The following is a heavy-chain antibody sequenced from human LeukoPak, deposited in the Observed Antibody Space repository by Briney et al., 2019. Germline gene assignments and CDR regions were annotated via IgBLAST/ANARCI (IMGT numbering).Heavy chain of an antibody. V-gene: IGHV1-2*02. CDR2: INPNSGGT. J-gene: IGHJ6*03. CDR3: VRDRGSTTSDYYYYYYMDV. D-gene: IGHD2-2*01. CDR1: GYTFTGYY. Sequence: ASVKVSCKASGYTFTGYYMHWVRQAPGQGLEWMGWINPNSGGTNYAQKFQGRVTMTRDTSISTAYMELSRLRSDDTAVYYCVRDRGSTTSDYYYYYYMDVWGKGTTVTVSS.